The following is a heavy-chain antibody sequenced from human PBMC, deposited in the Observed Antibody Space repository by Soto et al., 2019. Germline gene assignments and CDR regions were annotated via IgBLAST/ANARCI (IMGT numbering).Heavy chain of an antibody. Sequence: VESLKISCKGSGYSFTSYCISWVRQMPGKGLEWMGRIDPSDSYTNYSPSFQGHVTISADKSISTAYLQWSSLKASDTAMYYYARHAPDYGDYFDYWGQGTLVTVSS. D-gene: IGHD4-17*01. J-gene: IGHJ4*02. V-gene: IGHV5-10-1*01. CDR3: ARHAPDYGDYFDY. CDR1: GYSFTSYC. CDR2: IDPSDSYT.